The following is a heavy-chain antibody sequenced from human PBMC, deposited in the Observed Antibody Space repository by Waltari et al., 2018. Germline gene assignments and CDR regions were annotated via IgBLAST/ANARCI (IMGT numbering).Heavy chain of an antibody. D-gene: IGHD1-1*01. CDR1: GDSMSTSDY. V-gene: IGHV4-4*02. Sequence: QLQLQESGPGLVKPSGTLSLICAVSGDSMSTSDYWSWVRQPPGKGLEWIGQVRGDGKTNHNPSFASRVTMSLDTSTYHFALKLTSATAADTALYYCARDRGRGLYLDTWGQGTLVTVSP. J-gene: IGHJ4*02. CDR3: ARDRGRGLYLDT. CDR2: VRGDGKT.